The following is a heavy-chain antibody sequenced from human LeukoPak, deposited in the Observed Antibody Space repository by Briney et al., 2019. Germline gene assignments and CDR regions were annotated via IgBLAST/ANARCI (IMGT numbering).Heavy chain of an antibody. CDR1: KFSLGNYW. J-gene: IGHJ4*02. CDR3: ARHMPAVGATPFDY. CDR2: IKHDGNEK. D-gene: IGHD1-26*01. Sequence: PGGSLRLSCVDSKFSLGNYWMAWVRQAPGKGVEWVANIKHDGNEKYYVDSVRGRFTISRDNAENSLYLQMNSLRAEDTAIYFCARHMPAVGATPFDYWGQGTLVTVSS. V-gene: IGHV3-7*01.